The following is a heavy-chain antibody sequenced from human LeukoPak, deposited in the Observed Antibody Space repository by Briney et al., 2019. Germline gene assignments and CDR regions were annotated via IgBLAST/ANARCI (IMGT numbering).Heavy chain of an antibody. D-gene: IGHD4-17*01. Sequence: PSETLSLTCAVYGGSFSGYYWSWIREPPGKGLEWMGEINHSGSTNYNPSLKSRATISVDTSKNQFSLKLSSVTAADTAVYYCARSNGDYTDWGQGTLVTVSS. V-gene: IGHV4-34*01. CDR3: ARSNGDYTD. J-gene: IGHJ4*02. CDR2: INHSGST. CDR1: GGSFSGYY.